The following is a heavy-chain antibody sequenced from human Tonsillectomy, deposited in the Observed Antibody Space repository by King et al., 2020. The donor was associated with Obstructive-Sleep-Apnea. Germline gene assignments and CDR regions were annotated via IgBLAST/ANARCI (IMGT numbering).Heavy chain of an antibody. CDR2: ISHDGGTK. D-gene: IGHD3-10*01. CDR3: ARSPPRRVGGYDS. V-gene: IGHV3-30-3*01. CDR1: GLTFNTYP. Sequence: VQLVESGGGVVQPVRSLRLSCAASGLTFNTYPVHWVRQAPGKGLEWVALISHDGGTKFYADSVMGRFTISRDNSKNTLYLHMNSLRTEDTAVYYCARSPPRRVGGYDSWGQGTLVTVSS. J-gene: IGHJ4*02.